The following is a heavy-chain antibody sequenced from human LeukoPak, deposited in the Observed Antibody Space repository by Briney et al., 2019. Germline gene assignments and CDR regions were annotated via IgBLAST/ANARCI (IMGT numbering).Heavy chain of an antibody. V-gene: IGHV3-53*01. D-gene: IGHD3-9*01. CDR3: ARDPGTGYPIDY. Sequence: GGSLRLSSPASGFSVSSNYMSWVRQAPGKGLEWISVLYISGSTYYADSVKGRFTISRDNSKNTLFLQMNSLGAEDTAVYYCARDPGTGYPIDYWGQGTLVTVSS. CDR1: GFSVSSNY. J-gene: IGHJ4*02. CDR2: LYISGST.